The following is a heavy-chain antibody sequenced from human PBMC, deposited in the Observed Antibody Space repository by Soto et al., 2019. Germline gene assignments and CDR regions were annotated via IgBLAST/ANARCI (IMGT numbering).Heavy chain of an antibody. CDR2: ISAYTDTP. Sequence: ASVKVSCKASGYTFTNFGVTWVRRAPGQGLEWMGWISAYTDTPNCAQKFQGRVTMTIDTSTSTAHMDLRSLTSDDTAVYYCARVRPVVESWCDHW. CDR1: GYTFTNFG. J-gene: IGHJ1*01. V-gene: IGHV1-18*01. CDR3: ARVRPVVESWCDH. D-gene: IGHD2-8*02.